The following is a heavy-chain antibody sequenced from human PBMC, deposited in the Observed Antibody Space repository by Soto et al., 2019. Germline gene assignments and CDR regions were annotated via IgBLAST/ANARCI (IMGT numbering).Heavy chain of an antibody. J-gene: IGHJ5*02. CDR1: GASISGFY. CDR2: IYAIGTT. D-gene: IGHD1-1*01. V-gene: IGHV4-4*07. CDR3: VRDGTKTLRDWFDP. Sequence: SETLSLTCTVSGASISGFYWSWIRKSAGKGLEWIGRIYAIGTTDYNPSLKSRVMMSVDTSKKQFSLKLRSVTAADTAVYYCVRDGTKTLRDWFDPWGQGISVTVSS.